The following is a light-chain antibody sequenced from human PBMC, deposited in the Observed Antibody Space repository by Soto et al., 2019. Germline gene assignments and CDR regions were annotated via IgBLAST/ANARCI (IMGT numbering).Light chain of an antibody. CDR2: GAS. CDR3: QQYNNWPLT. V-gene: IGKV3-15*01. Sequence: EIVMTQSPATLSVSPGERATLSCRASQTVNNNLAWYQQKPGQAPRLLIYGASARATGIPARFSGSGSVTDFTLTISSLQSEDFAVYYCQQYNNWPLTFGGGTKVEIK. CDR1: QTVNNN. J-gene: IGKJ4*01.